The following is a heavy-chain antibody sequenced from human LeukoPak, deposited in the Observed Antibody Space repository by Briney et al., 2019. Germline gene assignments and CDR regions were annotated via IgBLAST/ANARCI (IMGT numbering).Heavy chain of an antibody. CDR1: GFTFSSYA. D-gene: IGHD2-2*02. V-gene: IGHV3-23*01. CDR3: AKGRGIYCSSTSCYSDIDY. CDR2: ISGSGGST. J-gene: IGHJ4*02. Sequence: PGGSLRLSCAASGFTFSSYAMSWVRQAPGKGLEWVSAISGSGGSTYYAGSVKGRFTISRDNSKNTLYLQMNSLRAEDTAVYYCAKGRGIYCSSTSCYSDIDYWGQGTLVTVSS.